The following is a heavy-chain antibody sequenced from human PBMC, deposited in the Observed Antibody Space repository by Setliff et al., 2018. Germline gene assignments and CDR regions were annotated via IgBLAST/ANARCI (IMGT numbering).Heavy chain of an antibody. CDR2: ISGSGGST. CDR3: AKGHLSVAHCGADCYPFDS. J-gene: IGHJ4*02. D-gene: IGHD2-21*02. Sequence: GGSLRLSCAASYFTFNRDALSWVRQAPGKGLEWVAAISGSGGSTYYANSVKGRFIVSRDNSKSTVYLQMNRLRGDDTAVNYCAKGHLSVAHCGADCYPFDSWGQGTLVTVSS. V-gene: IGHV3-23*01. CDR1: YFTFNRDA.